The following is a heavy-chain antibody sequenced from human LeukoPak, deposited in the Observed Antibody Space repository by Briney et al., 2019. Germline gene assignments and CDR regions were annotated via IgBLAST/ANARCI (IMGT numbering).Heavy chain of an antibody. CDR2: IYYSGST. Sequence: SETLSLTCTVSGGSVSSYYWSWIRQPPGKGLEWMAYIYYSGSTKYNPSLKSRVTISLDRSKNQFSLKLRSVTAADTAVYYCARLQVHCGGDCYTRWFDPWGQGTLVTVSS. V-gene: IGHV4-59*08. CDR1: GGSVSSYY. CDR3: ARLQVHCGGDCYTRWFDP. D-gene: IGHD2-21*02. J-gene: IGHJ5*02.